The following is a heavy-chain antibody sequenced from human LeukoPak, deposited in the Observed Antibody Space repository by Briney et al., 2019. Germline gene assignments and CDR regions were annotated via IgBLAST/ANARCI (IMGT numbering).Heavy chain of an antibody. CDR2: INPNSGGT. CDR1: GYTFTGYY. CDR3: ARFPLGVVVPAAILGAFDI. D-gene: IGHD2-2*02. Sequence: ASVKVSCKASGYTFTGYYMHWVRQAPGQGLEWMGWINPNSGGTNYAQKFQGRVTMTRDTSISTAYMELSRLRSDDTAVYYCARFPLGVVVPAAILGAFDIWGQGTMVTVSS. V-gene: IGHV1-2*02. J-gene: IGHJ3*02.